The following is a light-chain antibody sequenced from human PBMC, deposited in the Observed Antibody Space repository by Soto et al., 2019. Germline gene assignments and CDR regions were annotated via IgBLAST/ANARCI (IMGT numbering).Light chain of an antibody. CDR1: QGVDTY. CDR3: QQAKGFPLT. V-gene: IGKV1-12*01. Sequence: DIQMTQSPSSVSASVGDRVTITCRASQGVDTYLAWYQLKPGKAPKLLIYAASNLQDEVPSRFSGSGSETHFTLTISSLQPEDVATYYCQQAKGFPLTFGGGTKVE. CDR2: AAS. J-gene: IGKJ4*01.